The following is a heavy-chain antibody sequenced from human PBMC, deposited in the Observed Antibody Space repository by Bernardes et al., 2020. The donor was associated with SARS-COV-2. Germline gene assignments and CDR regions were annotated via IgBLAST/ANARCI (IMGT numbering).Heavy chain of an antibody. CDR2: INPNSGGT. V-gene: IGHV1-2*02. Sequence: ASVKVSCKASGYTFTGYYMHWVRQAPGQGLEWMGWINPNSGGTNYAQKFQGRVTMTRDTSTTTAYIELTRLRFDDTAVYYCARGRFGDFRWFDPWGQGTLVTVSS. D-gene: IGHD3-10*01. CDR1: GYTFTGYY. J-gene: IGHJ5*02. CDR3: ARGRFGDFRWFDP.